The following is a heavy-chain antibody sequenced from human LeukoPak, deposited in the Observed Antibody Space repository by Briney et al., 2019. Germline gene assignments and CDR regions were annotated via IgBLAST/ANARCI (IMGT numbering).Heavy chain of an antibody. CDR3: ARAGYSSSFYYYYYMDV. J-gene: IGHJ6*03. CDR2: IKQDGSEK. CDR1: GFTFSSYW. D-gene: IGHD6-6*01. V-gene: IGHV3-7*01. Sequence: GGSLRLSCAASGFTFSSYWMSWVRQAPGKGLEWVANIKQDGSEKYYVDSVKGRFTISRDNAKNSLYLQMNSLRAEDTAVYYCARAGYSSSFYYYYYMDVWGKGTMVTVSS.